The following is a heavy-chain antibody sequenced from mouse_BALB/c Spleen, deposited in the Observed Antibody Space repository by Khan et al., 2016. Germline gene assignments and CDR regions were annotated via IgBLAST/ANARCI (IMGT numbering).Heavy chain of an antibody. Sequence: QVQLQQSGAELVRPGSSVKISCKASGFAFSSYWMNWVKQRPGQGLEWIGQIYPGDGDTNYNGKFKGKATLTADKSSSTAYMQLSSLTSEDSAVYFCASCTPFANWGQGTLVTVSA. J-gene: IGHJ3*01. CDR1: GFAFSSYW. CDR3: ASCTPFAN. V-gene: IGHV1-80*01. CDR2: IYPGDGDT.